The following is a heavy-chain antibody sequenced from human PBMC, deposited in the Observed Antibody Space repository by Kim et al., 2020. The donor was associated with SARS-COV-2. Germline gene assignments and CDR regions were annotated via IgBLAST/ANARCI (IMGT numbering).Heavy chain of an antibody. V-gene: IGHV5-51*01. CDR2: IYPGDSDT. J-gene: IGHJ6*02. D-gene: IGHD6-13*01. CDR3: ARPIAAAGTSGGYYYGMDV. Sequence: GESLKISCKGSGYSFTSYWIGWVRQMPGKGLEWMGIIYPGDSDTRYSPSFQGQVTISADKSISTAYLQWSSLKASDTAMYYCARPIAAAGTSGGYYYGMDVWGQGTTVTVSS. CDR1: GYSFTSYW.